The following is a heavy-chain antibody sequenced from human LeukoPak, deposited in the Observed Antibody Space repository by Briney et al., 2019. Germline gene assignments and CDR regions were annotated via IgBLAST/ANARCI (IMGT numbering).Heavy chain of an antibody. V-gene: IGHV3-53*01. D-gene: IGHD6-19*01. CDR2: IYSGGGT. CDR3: ARDSNGPAF. Sequence: PGGSLRLSCVASGFIVSNSYMSWVRQAPGRGLEWVSVIYSGGGTFYSDSVKGRFTISRDYSKSTLYLQMNSLRADDTAVYYCARDSNGPAFWGRGTLVTVSS. CDR1: GFIVSNSY. J-gene: IGHJ4*02.